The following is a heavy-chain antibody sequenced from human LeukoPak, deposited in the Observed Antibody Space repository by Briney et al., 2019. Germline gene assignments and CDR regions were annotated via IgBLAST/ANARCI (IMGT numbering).Heavy chain of an antibody. CDR3: ARFDDY. CDR2: IKQDGSEK. J-gene: IGHJ4*02. D-gene: IGHD3-10*01. CDR1: GFTFSTYG. V-gene: IGHV3-7*01. Sequence: GGSLRLSCVASGFTFSTYGMSWVRQAPGKGLEWVANIKQDGSEKYYVDSVKGRFTISRDNAKNSLYLQMNSLRAEDTAVYYCARFDDYWGQGTLVTVSS.